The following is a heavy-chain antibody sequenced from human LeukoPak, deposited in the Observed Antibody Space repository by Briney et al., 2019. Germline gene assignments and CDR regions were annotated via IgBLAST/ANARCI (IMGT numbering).Heavy chain of an antibody. CDR1: GFIFSRYW. CDR2: ISSSSSTI. Sequence: GGSLRLSCATSGFIFSRYWMSWARQAPGKGLEWVSYISSSSSTIYYADSVKGRFTISRDNAKNSLYLQMNSLRAEDTAVYYCARFGGNYYYYYMDVWGKGATVTVSS. D-gene: IGHD3-10*01. J-gene: IGHJ6*03. V-gene: IGHV3-48*01. CDR3: ARFGGNYYYYYMDV.